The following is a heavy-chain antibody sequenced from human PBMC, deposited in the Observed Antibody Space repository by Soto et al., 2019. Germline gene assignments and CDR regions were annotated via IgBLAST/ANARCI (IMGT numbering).Heavy chain of an antibody. V-gene: IGHV1-69*01. D-gene: IGHD2-15*01. J-gene: IGHJ6*02. CDR3: ARSQGGSSSLDIYYYYYYGMDV. Sequence: QVQLVQSGAEVKKPGSSVKVSCKAPGGTFSSYAISWVRQAPGQGLEWMGGIIPIFGTAKYAQKFQGRVTITADESTGTGYMGLGSLRSEDTAVYYCARSQGGSSSLDIYYYYYYGMDVWGQGTTVTVSS. CDR2: IIPIFGTA. CDR1: GGTFSSYA.